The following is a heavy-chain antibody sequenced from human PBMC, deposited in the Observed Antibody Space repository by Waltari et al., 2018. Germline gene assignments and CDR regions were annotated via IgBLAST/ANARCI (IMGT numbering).Heavy chain of an antibody. CDR2: IYSGGST. J-gene: IGHJ3*02. Sequence: EVPLVESGGGLVQPGGSLRLSCPASGFTVSSHSMSRDRQAPGKGLEWVSVIYSGGSTYYADSVKGRFTISRDNSKNTLYLQMNSLRAEDTAVYYCARGNWNYGDAFDIWGQGTMVTVSS. D-gene: IGHD1-7*01. V-gene: IGHV3-66*02. CDR3: ARGNWNYGDAFDI. CDR1: GFTVSSHS.